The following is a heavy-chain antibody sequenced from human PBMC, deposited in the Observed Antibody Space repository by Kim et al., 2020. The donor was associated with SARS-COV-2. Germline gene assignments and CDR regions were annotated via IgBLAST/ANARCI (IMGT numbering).Heavy chain of an antibody. D-gene: IGHD3-10*01. CDR3: ALLLWFGESPNWFDP. CDR2: IIPIFGTA. V-gene: IGHV1-69*13. CDR1: GGTFSSYA. Sequence: SVKVSCKASGGTFSSYAISWVRQAPGQGLEWMGGIIPIFGTANYAQKFQGRVTITADESTSTAYMELSSLRSEDTAVYYCALLLWFGESPNWFDPWGQGTLVTVSS. J-gene: IGHJ5*02.